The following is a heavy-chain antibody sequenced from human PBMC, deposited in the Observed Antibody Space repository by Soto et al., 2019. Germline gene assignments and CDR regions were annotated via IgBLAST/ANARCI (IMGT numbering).Heavy chain of an antibody. V-gene: IGHV1-69*06. CDR1: GGTFSSYA. CDR3: ASRDPVVWDYDILTGYSKLDY. D-gene: IGHD3-9*01. Sequence: RASVKVSCKASGGTFSSYAISWVRQAPGQGLEWMGGIIPIFGTANYAQKFQGRVTITADKSTSTAYMELSSLRSEDTAVYYCASRDPVVWDYDILTGYSKLDYWGQGTLVTVSS. J-gene: IGHJ4*02. CDR2: IIPIFGTA.